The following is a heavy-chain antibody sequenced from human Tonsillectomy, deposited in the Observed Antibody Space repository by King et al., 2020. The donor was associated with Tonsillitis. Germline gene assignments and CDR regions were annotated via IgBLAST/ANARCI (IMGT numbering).Heavy chain of an antibody. CDR1: GGSIRSGSYY. Sequence: VQLQESGPGLVKPSQTLSLTCTVSGGSIRSGSYYWSWIRQPAGKGLEWIGRIYTSGSTNYNPSLKSRVTISLDTSKNQFSLKLSSVTAADTAVYYWARELKWNHPGRVDYWGQGTLVTVSS. CDR3: ARELKWNHPGRVDY. D-gene: IGHD1-14*01. V-gene: IGHV4-61*02. J-gene: IGHJ4*02. CDR2: IYTSGST.